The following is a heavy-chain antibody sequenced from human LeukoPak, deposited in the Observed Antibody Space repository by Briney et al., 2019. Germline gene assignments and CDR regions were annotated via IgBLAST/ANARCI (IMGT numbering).Heavy chain of an antibody. J-gene: IGHJ5*02. Sequence: PGGSLRLSCAASGVTFSSYWMHWVRQAPGKGLVWVSRIKSDGSSATYADSVRGQFTISRDNAKNTLYLQMNSLRAEDTAVYFCAISRIAAAQFDPWGQGTLVTVSS. CDR1: GVTFSSYW. V-gene: IGHV3-74*01. D-gene: IGHD6-13*01. CDR2: IKSDGSSA. CDR3: AISRIAAAQFDP.